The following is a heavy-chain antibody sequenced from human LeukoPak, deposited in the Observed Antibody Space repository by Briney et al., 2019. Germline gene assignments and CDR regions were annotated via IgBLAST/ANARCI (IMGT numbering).Heavy chain of an antibody. CDR2: IYHSGST. J-gene: IGHJ4*02. CDR1: GGSITSSYY. D-gene: IGHD2-2*01. Sequence: SETLSLTCNVSGGSITSSYYWGWIRQPPGKGLEWIGSIYHSGSTHYNPSLKSRVTISVDTSKNQFSLKLGSVTAADTALYYCASFRCSSTSCPRPYYFDYWGQGTLVTVSS. V-gene: IGHV4-39*07. CDR3: ASFRCSSTSCPRPYYFDY.